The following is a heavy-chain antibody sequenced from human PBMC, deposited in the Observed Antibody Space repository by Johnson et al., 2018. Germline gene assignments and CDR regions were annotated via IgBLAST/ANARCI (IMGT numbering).Heavy chain of an antibody. CDR2: ISGSGRST. Sequence: VQLVQSGGGLVQPGGSLRLSCAASGFTFSSYAMSWVRQAPGKGLEWVSAISGSGRSTSYADSVKGRFTIARDNSMNTLYLQMNSLRAENTAVYYCASSLGYCSGTSCPGVPFQHGGQGTLVTVAS. V-gene: IGHV3-23*04. CDR1: GFTFSSYA. J-gene: IGHJ1*01. D-gene: IGHD2-2*01. CDR3: ASSLGYCSGTSCPGVPFQH.